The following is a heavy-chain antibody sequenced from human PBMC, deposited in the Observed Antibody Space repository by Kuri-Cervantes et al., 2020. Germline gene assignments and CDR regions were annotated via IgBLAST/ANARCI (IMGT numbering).Heavy chain of an antibody. CDR2: IWYDGSSK. CDR3: ARGARGYYGSGSYSRWYFDL. V-gene: IGHV3-33*01. D-gene: IGHD3-10*01. CDR1: GFTFSSYG. J-gene: IGHJ2*01. Sequence: GESLKISCAASGFTFSSYGMHWVRQAPGKGLEWVAVIWYDGSSKYYADSVKGRFTISRDNSKNTLYLQMNSLRAEDTAVYYCARGARGYYGSGSYSRWYFDLWGRGTLVTVSS.